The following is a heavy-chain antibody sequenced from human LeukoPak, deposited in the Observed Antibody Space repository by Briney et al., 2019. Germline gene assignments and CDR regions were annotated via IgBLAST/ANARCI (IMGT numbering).Heavy chain of an antibody. V-gene: IGHV4-34*01. CDR2: INHSGST. J-gene: IGHJ4*02. Sequence: SETLSLTCTVSGGSFSGYYCTWIRQPPGKGLEWIGEINHSGSTNYNPSLKSRVTISVDTSKNQFSLKLSSVTAADTAVYHCARVKGFGELSHIDYWGQGTLVTVSS. CDR1: GGSFSGYY. CDR3: ARVKGFGELSHIDY. D-gene: IGHD3-10*01.